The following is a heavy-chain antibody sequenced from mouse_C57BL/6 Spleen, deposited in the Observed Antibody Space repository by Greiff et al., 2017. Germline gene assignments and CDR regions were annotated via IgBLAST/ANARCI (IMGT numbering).Heavy chain of an antibody. CDR3: AREETG. Sequence: QVQLQQPGAELVKPGASVKLSCKASGYTFTSYWMQWVKQRPGQGLEWIGEIDPSDSYTNYNQKFKGKATLTVDTSSSTAYMQLSSLTSEDSAVYYCAREETGWGQGTTLTVSS. CDR2: IDPSDSYT. J-gene: IGHJ2*01. V-gene: IGHV1-50*01. CDR1: GYTFTSYW.